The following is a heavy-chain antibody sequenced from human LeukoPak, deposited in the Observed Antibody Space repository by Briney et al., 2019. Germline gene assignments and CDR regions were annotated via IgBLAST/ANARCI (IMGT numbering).Heavy chain of an antibody. CDR3: ARGSGSSSYFDC. J-gene: IGHJ4*02. D-gene: IGHD1-26*01. CDR2: ISYDGSNK. V-gene: IGHV3-30-3*01. CDR1: GFTFSSYG. Sequence: GGSLRLSCAAAGFTFSSYGMHWVRQAPGKGLEWVAFISYDGSNKYDADSVKGRFTISRDNSKNTLYLQMNSPRAEDTAVYYCARGSGSSSYFDCWGQGTLVTVSS.